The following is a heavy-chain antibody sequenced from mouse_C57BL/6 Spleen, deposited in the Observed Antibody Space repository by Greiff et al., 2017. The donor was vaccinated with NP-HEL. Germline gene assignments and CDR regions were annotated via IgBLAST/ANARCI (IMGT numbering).Heavy chain of an antibody. V-gene: IGHV1-64*01. Sequence: VQLQQSGAELVKPGASVKLSCKASGYTFTSYWMHWVKQRPGQGLEWIGMIHPNSGSTNYNEKFKSKATLTVDKSSSTAYMQLSSLTSEDSAVYYCARNGYDGYYSWYFDVWGTGTTVTVSS. CDR1: GYTFTSYW. D-gene: IGHD2-3*01. J-gene: IGHJ1*03. CDR2: IHPNSGST. CDR3: ARNGYDGYYSWYFDV.